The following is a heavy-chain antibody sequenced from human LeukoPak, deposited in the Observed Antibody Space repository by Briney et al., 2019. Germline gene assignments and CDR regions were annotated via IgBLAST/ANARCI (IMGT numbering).Heavy chain of an antibody. Sequence: GGSLRLSCAASGFTFSTFAMIWVRQPPGKGLEWVSSIFPSGGEIHYADSVRGRFTISRDNSKSLLSLQMNSLRAEDTAVYYCARDFLGYCSGGSCYHDAFDIWGQGTMVTDSS. CDR1: GFTFSTFA. D-gene: IGHD2-15*01. CDR3: ARDFLGYCSGGSCYHDAFDI. CDR2: IFPSGGEI. V-gene: IGHV3-23*01. J-gene: IGHJ3*02.